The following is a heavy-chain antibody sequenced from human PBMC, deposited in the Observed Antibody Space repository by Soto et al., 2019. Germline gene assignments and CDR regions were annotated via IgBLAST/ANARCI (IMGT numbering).Heavy chain of an antibody. J-gene: IGHJ4*02. Sequence: GGSLTLSCATSGFTFSASAINRLRQAPRKGLDWVSLISSNSDYIYYADSVKGRFTISRDNAQNSLYPQMHSLRAEDTAVYYCARNPGYCSGGSWQIWPARHYYFDFWGPGTLVTVSS. CDR3: ARNPGYCSGGSWQIWPARHYYFDF. CDR1: GFTFSASA. CDR2: ISSNSDYI. V-gene: IGHV3-21*01. D-gene: IGHD2-15*01.